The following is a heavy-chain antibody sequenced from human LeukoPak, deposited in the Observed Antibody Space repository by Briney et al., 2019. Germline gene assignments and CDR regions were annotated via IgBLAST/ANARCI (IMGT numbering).Heavy chain of an antibody. CDR2: ISGGGDHT. CDR1: GFTFNNYA. V-gene: IGHV3-23*01. D-gene: IGHD5/OR15-5a*01. J-gene: IGHJ6*02. Sequence: PGGSLRLSCTASGFTFNNYAMSWVRQAPGEGLEWVSGISGGGDHTNYVDSVKGRFTISRDNSKNTLYLQMKSLRVEDTAVYYCAREVSLSLWGQGTTVTVSS. CDR3: AREVSLSL.